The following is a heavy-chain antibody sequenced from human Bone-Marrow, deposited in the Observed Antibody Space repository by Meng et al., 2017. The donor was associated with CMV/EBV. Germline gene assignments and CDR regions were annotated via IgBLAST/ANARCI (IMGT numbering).Heavy chain of an antibody. Sequence: GGSLRLSCTPSGFIVNHKYMSWFRQAPGKGLEWVSLIYSDGRTDYADSAKGRFTVSRDNSRNMLYLHINSLRPEDTALYFCARREIRGYSEGLYAFDIWGQGTMVTVSS. CDR1: GFIVNHKY. CDR3: ARREIRGYSEGLYAFDI. D-gene: IGHD5-12*01. V-gene: IGHV3-66*02. J-gene: IGHJ3*02. CDR2: IYSDGRT.